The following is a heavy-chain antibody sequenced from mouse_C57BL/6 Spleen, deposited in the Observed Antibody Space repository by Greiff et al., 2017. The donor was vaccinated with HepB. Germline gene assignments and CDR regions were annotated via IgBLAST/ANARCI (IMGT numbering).Heavy chain of an antibody. CDR1: GYTFTSYW. V-gene: IGHV1-64*01. Sequence: QVQLQQPGAELVKPGASVKLSCKASGYTFTSYWMHWVKQRPGQGLEWIGMIHPNSGSTNYNEKFKSKATLTVDKSSSTAYMQLSSLTSEDSAVYYCARAITTVVATKWFAYWGQGTLVTVSA. J-gene: IGHJ3*01. CDR2: IHPNSGST. CDR3: ARAITTVVATKWFAY. D-gene: IGHD1-1*01.